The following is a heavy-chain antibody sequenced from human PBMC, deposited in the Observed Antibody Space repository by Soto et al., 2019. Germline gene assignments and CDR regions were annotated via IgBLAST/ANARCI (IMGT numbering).Heavy chain of an antibody. CDR2: IYSGGST. Sequence: GGSLRLSCAASGFTVSSNYMSWVRQAPGKGLEWVSVIYSGGSTYYADSGKGRFTISRDNSKNTLYLQMNSLRAEDTAVYYCARDSYDYIWGSYRGTHDYWGQGTLVTVSS. V-gene: IGHV3-66*01. CDR1: GFTVSSNY. CDR3: ARDSYDYIWGSYRGTHDY. J-gene: IGHJ4*02. D-gene: IGHD3-16*02.